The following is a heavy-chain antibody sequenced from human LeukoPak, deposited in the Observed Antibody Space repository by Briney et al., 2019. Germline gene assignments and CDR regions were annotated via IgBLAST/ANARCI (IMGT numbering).Heavy chain of an antibody. J-gene: IGHJ6*04. CDR1: GDTFTSYY. CDR3: ARVDGDYYYYGMDV. V-gene: IGHV1-46*01. D-gene: IGHD3-10*01. CDR2: INPSGGST. Sequence: ASVKDSCKASGDTFTSYYMHWVRQAPGEGLEWMGIINPSGGSTSYAQKFQGRVTMTRDTSTSTVYMELSSLRSEDTAVYYCARVDGDYYYYGMDVWGKGTTVTVSS.